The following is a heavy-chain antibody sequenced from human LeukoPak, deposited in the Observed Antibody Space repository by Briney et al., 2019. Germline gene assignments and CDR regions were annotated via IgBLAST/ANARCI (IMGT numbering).Heavy chain of an antibody. D-gene: IGHD6-13*01. CDR1: GFTFSSYA. J-gene: IGHJ3*02. CDR3: ANDPVGYSSCWLDAFDI. V-gene: IGHV3-23*01. Sequence: PGGSLRLSCAASGFTFSSYAMSWVRQAPGKGLEWVSAISGSGGSTYYADSVKGRFTISRDNSKNTLYLQMNSLRAEDTAVYYCANDPVGYSSCWLDAFDIWGQGTMVTVSS. CDR2: ISGSGGST.